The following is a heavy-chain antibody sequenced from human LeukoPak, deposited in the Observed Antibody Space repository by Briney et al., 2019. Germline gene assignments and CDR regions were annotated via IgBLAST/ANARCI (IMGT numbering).Heavy chain of an antibody. CDR1: GYSFTSYW. V-gene: IGHV5-51*01. D-gene: IGHD5-24*01. J-gene: IGHJ4*02. Sequence: GEPLKISCKGSGYSFTSYWIGWVRQMPGKGLEWMGIIYPGDSDTRYSPSFQGQVTISADKSISTAYLQWSSLKASDTAMYYCARGPHPVEMATIFIYWGQGTLVTVSS. CDR3: ARGPHPVEMATIFIY. CDR2: IYPGDSDT.